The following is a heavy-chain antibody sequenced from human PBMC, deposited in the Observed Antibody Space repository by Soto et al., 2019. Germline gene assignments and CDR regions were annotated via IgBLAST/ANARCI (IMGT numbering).Heavy chain of an antibody. J-gene: IGHJ5*01. CDR3: AKDPYGDYGFNWFDF. CDR1: GFTFSTYG. V-gene: IGHV3-30*18. D-gene: IGHD4-17*01. Sequence: VQLVESGGGVVQPGRSLRLSCAASGFTFSTYGMHWVRQAPGKGLEWVALISYDGSNKYYADSVKGRFTISRDNSKNTLYLQMNSLRAEDTAVYYCAKDPYGDYGFNWFDFWGQGTLVTVSS. CDR2: ISYDGSNK.